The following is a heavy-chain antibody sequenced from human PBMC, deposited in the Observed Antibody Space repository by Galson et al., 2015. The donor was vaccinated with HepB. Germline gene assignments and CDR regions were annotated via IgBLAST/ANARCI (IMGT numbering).Heavy chain of an antibody. J-gene: IGHJ4*02. Sequence: SVKVSCKASGYTFTSYGITWVRQAPGQGLEWMGWIDTNSGNTNYAQKVQGRVTMTTDTSTSTAYMELRSLRSDDTAVYYCATAGTTVTTRAFGDWGQGTLVTVSS. V-gene: IGHV1-18*04. D-gene: IGHD4-17*01. CDR3: ATAGTTVTTRAFGD. CDR2: IDTNSGNT. CDR1: GYTFTSYG.